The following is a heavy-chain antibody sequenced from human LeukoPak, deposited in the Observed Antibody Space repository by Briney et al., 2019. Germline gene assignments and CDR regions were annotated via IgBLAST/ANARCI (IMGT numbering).Heavy chain of an antibody. CDR2: IYPADSDT. J-gene: IGHJ5*02. V-gene: IGHV5-51*01. D-gene: IGHD3-10*01. CDR1: GYSFTLYW. CDR3: ARHQGGSGMRKFDP. Sequence: GESLKISCKGFGYSFTLYWIGWVRQMPGKGLEWMGIIYPADSDTRYSPSFQGQVTISADKSSSPAFLPWNPLKASDTAMYYCARHQGGSGMRKFDPWGQGTLVTVSS.